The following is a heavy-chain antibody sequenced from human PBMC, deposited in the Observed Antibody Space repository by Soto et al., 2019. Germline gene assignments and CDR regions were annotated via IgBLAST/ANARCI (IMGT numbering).Heavy chain of an antibody. J-gene: IGHJ4*02. CDR1: GYTFTNYH. D-gene: IGHD3-10*01. CDR3: ARVGAGPYGY. Sequence: GASVKVSCKASGYTFTNYHMHWVRQAPGQRLEWMGWINAGNANTKYSQKFQGRVTITRDTSASTAYMELSSLRSEDTAVYYCARVGAGPYGYWGQGTLVTVYS. V-gene: IGHV1-3*01. CDR2: INAGNANT.